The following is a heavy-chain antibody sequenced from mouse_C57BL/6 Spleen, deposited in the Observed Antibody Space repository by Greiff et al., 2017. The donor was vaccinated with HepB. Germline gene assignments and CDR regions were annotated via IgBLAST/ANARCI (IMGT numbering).Heavy chain of an antibody. V-gene: IGHV1-74*01. CDR2: INPSDSDT. J-gene: IGHJ1*03. CDR3: AISDLITDWYFDV. CDR1: GYTFTSYW. Sequence: QVQLQQPGAELVKPGASVKVSCKASGYTFTSYWMHWVKQRPGQGLEWIGRINPSDSDTNYNQKFKGKATLTVDKSSSTAYMQLSSLTSEDSAVYYCAISDLITDWYFDVWGTGTTVTVSS. D-gene: IGHD2-4*01.